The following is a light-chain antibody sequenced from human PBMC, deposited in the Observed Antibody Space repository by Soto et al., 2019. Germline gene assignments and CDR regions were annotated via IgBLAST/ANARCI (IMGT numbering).Light chain of an antibody. CDR2: GAS. V-gene: IGKV3-20*01. CDR3: QQYRSTPPYT. Sequence: EIVLTQSPGTLSLSPGERATLSCRASQSVSSSYLAWYQQKPGQAPRLLIYGASSRATGIPDRFSGSGSGTTFTLTISRLEPEDVAVYYCQQYRSTPPYTFGQGTKLEIK. CDR1: QSVSSSY. J-gene: IGKJ2*01.